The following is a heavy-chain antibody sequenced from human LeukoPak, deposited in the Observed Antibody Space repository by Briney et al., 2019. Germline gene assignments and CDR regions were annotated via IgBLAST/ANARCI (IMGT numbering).Heavy chain of an antibody. Sequence: SVKVSCKASGGTFSSYAIGWVRQAPGQGLEWIGGIIPIFGTANYAQKFQGRVTITADESTSTAYMELSSLRSEDTAVYYCARGRGGIAAADIDYWGQGTLVTVSS. D-gene: IGHD6-13*01. J-gene: IGHJ4*02. CDR3: ARGRGGIAAADIDY. CDR2: IIPIFGTA. V-gene: IGHV1-69*13. CDR1: GGTFSSYA.